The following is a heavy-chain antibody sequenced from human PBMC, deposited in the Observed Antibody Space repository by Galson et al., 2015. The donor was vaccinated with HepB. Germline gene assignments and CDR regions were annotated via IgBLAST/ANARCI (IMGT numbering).Heavy chain of an antibody. D-gene: IGHD2-2*02. J-gene: IGHJ4*02. CDR2: ISSSSSYI. Sequence: SLRLSCAASGFTFSSYSMNWVRQAPGKGLEWVSAISSSSSYIYYADSVKGRFTISRDNAKNSLYLQMNSLRAEDTAVYYCARVVEYQLLYPCDYWGQGTLVTVSS. V-gene: IGHV3-21*01. CDR1: GFTFSSYS. CDR3: ARVVEYQLLYPCDY.